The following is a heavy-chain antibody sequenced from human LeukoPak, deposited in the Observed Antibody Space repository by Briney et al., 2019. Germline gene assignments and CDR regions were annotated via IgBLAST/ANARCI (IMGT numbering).Heavy chain of an antibody. J-gene: IGHJ4*02. CDR1: GFTFSSYS. V-gene: IGHV3-48*02. D-gene: IGHD5-18*01. Sequence: GGALRLSCAASGFTFSSYSMNWVRQAPGKGLEWLSYISSSSSTMYYADSVKGRFTISRDNAKNSLYLQMNSLRDEDTAVYYWARGGGYSYGFSYWGQGSLVTVSS. CDR2: ISSSSSTM. CDR3: ARGGGYSYGFSY.